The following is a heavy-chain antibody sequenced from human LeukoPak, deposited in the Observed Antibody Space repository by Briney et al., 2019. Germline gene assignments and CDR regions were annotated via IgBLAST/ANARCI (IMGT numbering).Heavy chain of an antibody. CDR1: GFSLSTSGMR. J-gene: IGHJ4*02. CDR2: IDWDDDK. CDR3: ARISRLYYFDY. Sequence: SGPTLVNPTQTLTLTCTFSGFSLSTSGMRVSWIRQPPGKALERLARIDWDDDKFYSTSLKTRLTISKDTSKNQVVLTMTNMDPVDTATYYCARISRLYYFDYWGQGTLVTVSS. V-gene: IGHV2-70*04.